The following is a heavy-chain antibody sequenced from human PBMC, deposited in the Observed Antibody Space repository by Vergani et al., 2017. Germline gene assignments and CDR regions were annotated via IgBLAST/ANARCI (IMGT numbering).Heavy chain of an antibody. CDR1: GFTFSSYA. J-gene: IGHJ4*02. Sequence: QVQLVESGGGVVQPGRSLRLSCAASGFTFSSYAMHWVRQAPVKGLEWVAVISYDGSNKYYADSVKGRFTISRDNSENTLYLQMNSLRAEDTAVYYCARDMEDIVVVPAAYIDYWGQGTLVTVSS. CDR3: ARDMEDIVVVPAAYIDY. D-gene: IGHD2-2*01. CDR2: ISYDGSNK. V-gene: IGHV3-30-3*01.